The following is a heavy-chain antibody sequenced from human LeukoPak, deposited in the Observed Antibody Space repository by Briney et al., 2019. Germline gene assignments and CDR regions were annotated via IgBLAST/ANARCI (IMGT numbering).Heavy chain of an antibody. J-gene: IGHJ4*02. D-gene: IGHD5-18*01. Sequence: SESLSLTWAVFGGSFSGYYWSWIRHPPRKGLEWIGEINHSGSTNYNPSLKSRVTISVDTSKNQFSLKLSSVTAADTAVYYCARGGYSYGYIDYWGQGTLVTVSS. V-gene: IGHV4-34*01. CDR2: INHSGST. CDR3: ARGGYSYGYIDY. CDR1: GGSFSGYY.